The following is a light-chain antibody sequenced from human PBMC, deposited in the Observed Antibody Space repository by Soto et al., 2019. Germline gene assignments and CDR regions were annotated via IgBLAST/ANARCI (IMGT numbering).Light chain of an antibody. CDR3: QQYNSYSYT. CDR1: QSISSW. J-gene: IGKJ2*01. V-gene: IGKV1-5*03. CDR2: RAS. Sequence: DIQMTQSPSTLSASVGDRATITCRASQSISSWLAWYQQKPGKAPKLLIYRASSLESGVPLRFSGSGSGTEFTLTITSLQPDDFATYYCQQYNSYSYTFGQGTK.